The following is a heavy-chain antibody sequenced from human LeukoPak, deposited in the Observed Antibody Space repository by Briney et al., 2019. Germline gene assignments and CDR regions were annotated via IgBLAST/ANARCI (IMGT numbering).Heavy chain of an antibody. CDR2: IIPILGIA. CDR3: ARDHFWSGIDP. D-gene: IGHD3-3*01. V-gene: IGHV1-69*04. Sequence: ASVKVSCKASGYTFTGYYMHWVRQAPGQGLEWMGRIIPILGIANYAQKFQGRVTITADKSTSTAYMELSSLRSEDTAVYYCARDHFWSGIDPWGQGTLVTVSS. CDR1: GYTFTGYY. J-gene: IGHJ5*02.